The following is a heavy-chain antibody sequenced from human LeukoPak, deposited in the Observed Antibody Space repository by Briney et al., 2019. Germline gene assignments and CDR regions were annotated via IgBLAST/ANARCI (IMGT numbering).Heavy chain of an antibody. CDR3: ASRYSSGSYRYTGSFDS. Sequence: SETLSLTCAVYGGSFRDYYWSWIRQPPGKGLEWIGEINHSGTTNYSPSLKSRVSISVDTSKNQFSLKLNSVTAADAAMYYCASRYSSGSYRYTGSFDSWGQGMLVNVSS. D-gene: IGHD3-16*02. J-gene: IGHJ4*02. CDR1: GGSFRDYY. V-gene: IGHV4-34*01. CDR2: INHSGTT.